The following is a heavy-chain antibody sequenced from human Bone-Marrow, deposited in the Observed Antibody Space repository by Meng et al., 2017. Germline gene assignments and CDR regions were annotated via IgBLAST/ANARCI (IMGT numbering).Heavy chain of an antibody. Sequence: VQRLESGGGLGKPGGSLRLSCVDSGLSFTDAWMSWVRQAPGKGLEWVGRIKRNSDGGTIDYAAPVKGRFTISRDDSKNTLYLQMDSLITEDTAVYFCATGAAAADHWGQGTLVTVSS. CDR1: GLSFTDAW. CDR2: IKRNSDGGTI. V-gene: IGHV3-15*01. CDR3: ATGAAAADH. D-gene: IGHD6-13*01. J-gene: IGHJ4*02.